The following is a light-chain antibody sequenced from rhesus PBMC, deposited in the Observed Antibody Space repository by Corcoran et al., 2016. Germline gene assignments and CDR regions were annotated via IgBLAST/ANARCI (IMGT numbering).Light chain of an antibody. CDR1: QGIINY. V-gene: IGKV1-43*02. Sequence: DIQMTQSPSSLSASVGDRVTITCRASQGIINYLSWYQQKPGKAPKLLIYDASTLQSGVPSRFSGSGSGTYFTITISSLQPEDFATYCYLQYSSDPYTFGPGTKLDIK. J-gene: IGKJ3*01. CDR3: LQYSSDPYT. CDR2: DAS.